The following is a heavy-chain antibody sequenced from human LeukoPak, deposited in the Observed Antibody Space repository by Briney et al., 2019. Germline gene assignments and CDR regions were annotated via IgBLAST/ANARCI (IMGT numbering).Heavy chain of an antibody. CDR3: ARGGSIAARPIDY. Sequence: GGSLRLSCAASGFTFSSYAMHWVRQAPGKGLEYVSAISSNGGSTHYANSVKGRFTISRDNSKNTLFLQMGSLRAEDMAVYYCARGGSIAARPIDYWGQGTLVTVSS. J-gene: IGHJ4*02. CDR2: ISSNGGST. V-gene: IGHV3-64*01. CDR1: GFTFSSYA. D-gene: IGHD6-6*01.